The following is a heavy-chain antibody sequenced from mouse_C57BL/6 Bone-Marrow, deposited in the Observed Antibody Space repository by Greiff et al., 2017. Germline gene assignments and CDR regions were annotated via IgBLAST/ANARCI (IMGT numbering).Heavy chain of an antibody. Sequence: QVQLQQPGAELVRPGSSVKLSCKASGYTFTSYWMHWVKQRPIQGLEWIGNIDPSDSETHYNQKFKDKATLTVDKSSSTAYMQLSSLTSEDSAVYYCARHVSSWNWYFDVWGTGTTVTVSS. D-gene: IGHD1-1*01. CDR1: GYTFTSYW. J-gene: IGHJ1*03. V-gene: IGHV1-52*01. CDR3: ARHVSSWNWYFDV. CDR2: IDPSDSET.